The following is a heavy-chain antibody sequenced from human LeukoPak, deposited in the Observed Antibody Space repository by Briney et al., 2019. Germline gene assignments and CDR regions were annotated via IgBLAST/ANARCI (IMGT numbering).Heavy chain of an antibody. J-gene: IGHJ4*02. Sequence: GESLKISCKGSGYSFSTYWIGWVRQMPGQGLEWMGIIYPGDSDIRYNPSFQGQVTISADKSISTAYLQWSSPKASDTAMYYCVRQVDAGGYWGQGTLVTVSS. V-gene: IGHV5-51*01. D-gene: IGHD3-16*01. CDR3: VRQVDAGGY. CDR1: GYSFSTYW. CDR2: IYPGDSDI.